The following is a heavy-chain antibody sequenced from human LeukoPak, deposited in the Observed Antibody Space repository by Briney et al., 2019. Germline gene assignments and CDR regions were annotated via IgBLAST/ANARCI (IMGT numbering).Heavy chain of an antibody. CDR3: ARRIAAAGKSYCYYYYMDV. Sequence: ASVKVSCKASGYTFTSYGSSWVRQAPGQGLDWMGWISANNGNTNYAQKLQGRVTMTTDTSTSTAYMELRSLRSDDTAVYYCARRIAAAGKSYCYYYYMDVWGKGTTVTVSS. D-gene: IGHD6-13*01. CDR2: ISANNGNT. CDR1: GYTFTSYG. V-gene: IGHV1-18*01. J-gene: IGHJ6*03.